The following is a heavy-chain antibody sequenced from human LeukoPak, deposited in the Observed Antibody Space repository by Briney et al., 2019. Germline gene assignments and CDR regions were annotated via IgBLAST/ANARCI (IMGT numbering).Heavy chain of an antibody. Sequence: GESLKISCKGSGYSFTSYWIGWVRQMPGKGLEWMGIIYPGDSDTRYSPSFQGQVTISADKSISTAYLQWSSLKASDTAMYYCARLVGLLSGQFWFDPWGQGTLVTASS. D-gene: IGHD1-26*01. V-gene: IGHV5-51*01. CDR2: IYPGDSDT. CDR3: ARLVGLLSGQFWFDP. CDR1: GYSFTSYW. J-gene: IGHJ5*02.